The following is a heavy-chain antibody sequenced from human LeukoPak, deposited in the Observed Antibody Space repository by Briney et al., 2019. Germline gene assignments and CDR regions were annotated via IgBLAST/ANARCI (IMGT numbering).Heavy chain of an antibody. CDR3: AKVSRILTGYYEKPLDY. CDR1: GFTFSGSA. D-gene: IGHD3-9*01. CDR2: IRSKTNNYAT. V-gene: IGHV3-73*01. J-gene: IGHJ4*02. Sequence: GGSLRLSCAASGFTFSGSAMHWVRQASGKGLEWVGRIRSKTNNYATAYAASVKDRFTISRDDSTNTAYLQMNSLKTEDTAVYYCAKVSRILTGYYEKPLDYWGQGTLVTVSS.